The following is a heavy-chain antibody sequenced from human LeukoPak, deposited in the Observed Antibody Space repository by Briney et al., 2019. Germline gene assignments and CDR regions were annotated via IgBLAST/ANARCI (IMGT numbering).Heavy chain of an antibody. J-gene: IGHJ4*02. D-gene: IGHD3-10*01. V-gene: IGHV3-23*01. Sequence: GGSLRLSCAASGFIFSNYAMTWARLTPGKGLEWVSAISGSGGTTYCADSVKGRFTISRDSSTNTLYLQLSSLRAEDTAIYYCSRGGSVFAYFFDYWGQGTLVTVSS. CDR3: SRGGSVFAYFFDY. CDR2: ISGSGGTT. CDR1: GFIFSNYA.